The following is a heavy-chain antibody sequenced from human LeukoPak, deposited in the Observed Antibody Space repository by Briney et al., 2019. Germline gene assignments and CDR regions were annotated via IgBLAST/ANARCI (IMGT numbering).Heavy chain of an antibody. Sequence: GGSLRLSCAASGFTFGTSWMDWVRQAPGKGLEWVANINLDGSEIYYVDSVKGRFTISRDNAKNSLYLQMNSLRAEDTAVYYCSFSLNFWGQGTLVTVSS. CDR1: GFTFGTSW. CDR2: INLDGSEI. V-gene: IGHV3-7*01. CDR3: SFSLNF. D-gene: IGHD3-16*02. J-gene: IGHJ4*02.